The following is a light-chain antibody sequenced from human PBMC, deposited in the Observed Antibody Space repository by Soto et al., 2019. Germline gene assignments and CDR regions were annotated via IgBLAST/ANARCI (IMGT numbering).Light chain of an antibody. V-gene: IGKV1-27*01. J-gene: IGKJ1*01. CDR2: AAS. Sequence: GDRVTITCRASRGIYTHLAWYQQKPGNAPKLLIYAASTLQSGVPSRFSASGSWTDFILTISALQSEDVGTYFCQTYDKAPWTFGPGTRV. CDR3: QTYDKAPWT. CDR1: RGIYTH.